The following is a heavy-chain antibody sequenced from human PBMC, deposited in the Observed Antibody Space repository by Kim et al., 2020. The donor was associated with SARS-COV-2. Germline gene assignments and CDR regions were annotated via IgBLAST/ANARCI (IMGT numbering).Heavy chain of an antibody. CDR2: IRNKANSYTT. V-gene: IGHV3-72*01. D-gene: IGHD1-26*01. CDR3: VRNIMRAGFDY. Sequence: GGSLRLSCAVSGFTFSDHHMDWVRQAPGKGLEWVGRIRNKANSYTTEYAASVKGRFTISRDDSKNSLYLQMNSLKIEDTAMYYCVRNIMRAGFDYWGQGTLVTVPS. CDR1: GFTFSDHH. J-gene: IGHJ4*02.